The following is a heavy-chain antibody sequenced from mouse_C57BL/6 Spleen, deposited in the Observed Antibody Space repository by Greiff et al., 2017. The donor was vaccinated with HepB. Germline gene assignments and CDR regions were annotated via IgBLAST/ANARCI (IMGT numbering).Heavy chain of an antibody. CDR2: ISDGGSYT. D-gene: IGHD1-1*01. CDR3: AREGVITTVVAPFAY. J-gene: IGHJ3*01. CDR1: GFTFSSYA. V-gene: IGHV5-4*01. Sequence: EVKLMESGGGLVKPGGSLKLSCAASGFTFSSYAMSWVRQTPEKRLEWVATISDGGSYTYYPDNVKGRFTISRDNDKNNLYLQMSHLKSEDTAMYYCAREGVITTVVAPFAYWGQGTLVTVSA.